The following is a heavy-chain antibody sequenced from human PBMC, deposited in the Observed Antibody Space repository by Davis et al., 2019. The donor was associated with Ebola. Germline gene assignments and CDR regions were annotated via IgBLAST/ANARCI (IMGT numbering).Heavy chain of an antibody. CDR2: IIPVLDIT. CDR1: GGTFSSYA. CDR3: ARDRTGDLGEFLDT. Sequence: SVKVSCKASGGTFSSYAINWVRQAPGQGLEWVGKIIPVLDITYYAQKFQGRVTITADKSTTTVYMDVNSLKSEDTAVYYCARDRTGDLGEFLDTWGQGALVSVSS. J-gene: IGHJ5*02. V-gene: IGHV1-69*04. D-gene: IGHD3-16*01.